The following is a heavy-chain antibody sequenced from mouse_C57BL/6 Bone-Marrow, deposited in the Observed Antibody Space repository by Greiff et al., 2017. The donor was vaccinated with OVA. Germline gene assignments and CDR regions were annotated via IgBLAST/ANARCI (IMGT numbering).Heavy chain of an antibody. V-gene: IGHV1-82*01. Sequence: VQLLQSGPELVQPGASVKISCKASGYAFSSSWMNWVKQRPGKGLEWIGRIYPGDGDTNYNGKFKGKTTLTADKSSSTAYMQLSSLTSEDSAVYFCTRDRAWFAYWGKGTLVTVSA. CDR2: IYPGDGDT. CDR3: TRDRAWFAY. CDR1: GYAFSSSW. J-gene: IGHJ3*01.